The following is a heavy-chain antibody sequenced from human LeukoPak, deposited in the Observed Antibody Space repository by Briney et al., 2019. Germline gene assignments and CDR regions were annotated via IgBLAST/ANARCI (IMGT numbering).Heavy chain of an antibody. CDR2: IGTAGDT. D-gene: IGHD3-10*01. Sequence: GGSLRLSCAASGFTFSSYDMHWVRQATGKGLEWVSAIGTAGDTYYPGSVKGRFTISRENAKNSLYLQINSLRAGDTAVYYCARDYGSRGSGNGMDVWGQGTTVTVSS. J-gene: IGHJ6*02. V-gene: IGHV3-13*01. CDR1: GFTFSSYD. CDR3: ARDYGSRGSGNGMDV.